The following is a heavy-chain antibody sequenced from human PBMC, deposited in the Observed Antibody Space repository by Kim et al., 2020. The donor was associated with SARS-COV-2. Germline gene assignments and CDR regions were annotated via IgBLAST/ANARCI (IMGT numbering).Heavy chain of an antibody. V-gene: IGHV3-30*07. CDR3: ARDWWGDGCSSIICSNMDV. J-gene: IGHJ6*02. D-gene: IGHD2-2*01. Sequence: GRFTISRDNSKNTRYLQMNSLTAEDTAVYYCARDWWGDGCSSIICSNMDVWGQGTTVTVSS.